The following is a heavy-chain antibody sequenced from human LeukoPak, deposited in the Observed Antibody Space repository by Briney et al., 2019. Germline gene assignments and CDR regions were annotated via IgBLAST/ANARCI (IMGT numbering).Heavy chain of an antibody. CDR3: ARESYYDSSGYSHDAFDI. CDR1: GGSISSSSYY. CDR2: IYYSGST. D-gene: IGHD3-22*01. V-gene: IGHV4-39*07. Sequence: SETLSLTCTVSGGSISSSSYYWGWIRQPPGKGLEWIGSIYYSGSTYYKSSLKSRVTIAVDTSKNQFSLKLNSVTAADTAVYYCARESYYDSSGYSHDAFDIWGQGTMVTVSS. J-gene: IGHJ3*02.